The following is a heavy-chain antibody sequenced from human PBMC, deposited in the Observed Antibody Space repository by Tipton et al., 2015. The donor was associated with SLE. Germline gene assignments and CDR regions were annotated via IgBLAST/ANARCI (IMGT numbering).Heavy chain of an antibody. CDR3: ASITRDGADDY. CDR2: IYYSGST. J-gene: IGHJ4*02. V-gene: IGHV4-39*01. CDR1: DGSISSSSYY. D-gene: IGHD1-14*01. Sequence: TLSLTCTVSDGSISSSSYYWGWIRQPPGKGLEWIGSIYYSGSTYYNPSLKSRVTISVDTSKNQFSLKLSSVTAADTAVYYCASITRDGADDYWGQGTLVTVSS.